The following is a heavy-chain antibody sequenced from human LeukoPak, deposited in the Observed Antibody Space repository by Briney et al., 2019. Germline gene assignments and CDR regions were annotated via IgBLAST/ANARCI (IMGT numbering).Heavy chain of an antibody. V-gene: IGHV1-18*01. D-gene: IGHD1-1*01. CDR2: ISAYNDNT. CDR3: ARDSTPWASGTHDY. CDR1: GYTFTSYV. Sequence: ASVKVSCKASGYTFTSYVISWVRQAPGQGLEWMGWISAYNDNTNYAQKLQGRVTMTTDTSTSTAYMELRSLRSDDTAVYYCARDSTPWASGTHDYWGQGTLVTVSS. J-gene: IGHJ4*02.